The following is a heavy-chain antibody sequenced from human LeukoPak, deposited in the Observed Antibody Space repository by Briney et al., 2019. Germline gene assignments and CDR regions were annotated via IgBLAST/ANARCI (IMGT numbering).Heavy chain of an antibody. J-gene: IGHJ4*02. V-gene: IGHV1-2*02. CDR1: GYTFTGYY. CDR2: INPNSVGT. D-gene: IGHD6-19*01. Sequence: ASVKVSCKASGYTFTGYYMHWVRQVPGQGLEWMGWINPNSVGTNYAQKFQGRVTMTRDTSISTAYMELSRLRSDDTAVYYCARENSSGWYGYWGQGTLVTVSS. CDR3: ARENSSGWYGY.